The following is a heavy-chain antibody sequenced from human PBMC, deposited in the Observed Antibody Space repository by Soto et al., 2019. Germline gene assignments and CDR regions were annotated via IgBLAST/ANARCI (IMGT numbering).Heavy chain of an antibody. CDR1: GFVFSNYG. CDR3: ARETDGWFDP. D-gene: IGHD4-17*01. CDR2: ISYDGSNK. J-gene: IGHJ5*02. Sequence: PGGSLRLSCAASGFVFSNYGMHWVRQTPGKGLEWLAVISYDGSNKYYADSVKGRCTISRDNSKNTLYLQMNSLSTDDTAVYYCARETDGWFDPWGQGTLVTVSS. V-gene: IGHV3-30*03.